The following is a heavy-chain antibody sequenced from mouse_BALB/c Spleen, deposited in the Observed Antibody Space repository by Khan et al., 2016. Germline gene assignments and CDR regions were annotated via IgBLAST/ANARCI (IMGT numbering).Heavy chain of an antibody. J-gene: IGHJ3*01. Sequence: EVELVESGGGLVQPGGSLRLSCATSGFTFTDYYMNWVRQPPGKALEWLGFIRNKANGYTTEYSASVKGRFTISRDNSQSILYLQMNTLRAEDSATYYCARDSHYDCDGFAYWGQGTLGTVSA. D-gene: IGHD2-4*01. V-gene: IGHV7-3*02. CDR1: GFTFTDYY. CDR3: ARDSHYDCDGFAY. CDR2: IRNKANGYTT.